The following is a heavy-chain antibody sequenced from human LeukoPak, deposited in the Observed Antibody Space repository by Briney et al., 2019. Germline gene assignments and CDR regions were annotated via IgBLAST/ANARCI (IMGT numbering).Heavy chain of an antibody. CDR1: GYTFTSYG. V-gene: IGHV1-18*01. Sequence: ASVKVSCKASGYTFTSYGINWVRQAPGQGLEWMGWISAYNGNTKYAQKLQGRVTMTTDTSTSTAYMELRSLRSDDTAVYYCARAVVVVPAATLGYYYYGMDVWGQGTTATVSS. CDR2: ISAYNGNT. CDR3: ARAVVVVPAATLGYYYYGMDV. J-gene: IGHJ6*02. D-gene: IGHD2-2*01.